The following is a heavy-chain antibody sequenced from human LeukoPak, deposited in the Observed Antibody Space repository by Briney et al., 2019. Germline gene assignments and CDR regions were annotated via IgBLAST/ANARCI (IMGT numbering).Heavy chain of an antibody. CDR2: INHSGST. D-gene: IGHD7-27*01. CDR1: GLTFSGYD. J-gene: IGHJ2*01. Sequence: SETLCLTCAASGLTFSGYDWSWIRQPPGKGLEWIWEINHSGSTNYNPSLKSRVTISVDTSKNQFSLKLSSVTAADTAVYYCARDPTNWGLGERWYFDPWGRGTLVTVSS. V-gene: IGHV4-34*01. CDR3: ARDPTNWGLGERWYFDP.